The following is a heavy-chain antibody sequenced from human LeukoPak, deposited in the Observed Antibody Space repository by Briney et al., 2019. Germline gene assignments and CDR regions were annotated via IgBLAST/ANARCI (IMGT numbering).Heavy chain of an antibody. CDR3: ARDPGYGMDV. J-gene: IGHJ6*02. D-gene: IGHD1-1*01. CDR2: IKQDGSAK. V-gene: IGHV3-7*04. Sequence: PGGSLRLSCAASGFTFSSYWMSWVRQAPGKGLEWVSNIKQDGSAKNYGDSVKGRLTISRDNAKSSLYLQMNSLRAEDTAVYYCARDPGYGMDVWGQGTTVTVSS. CDR1: GFTFSSYW.